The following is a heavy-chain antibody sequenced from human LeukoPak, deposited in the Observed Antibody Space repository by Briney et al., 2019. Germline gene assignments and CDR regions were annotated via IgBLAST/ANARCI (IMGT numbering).Heavy chain of an antibody. CDR2: IRYDGSNK. D-gene: IGHD3-3*01. V-gene: IGHV3-30*02. CDR3: AKDADYDFWSGYSDAFDI. Sequence: GGALRLSCAASGFTFSSYGMHWVRQAPGKGLEWVAFIRYDGSNKYYADSVKGRFTISRDNSKNTLYLQMNSLRAEDTAVYYCAKDADYDFWSGYSDAFDIWGQGTMVTVSS. J-gene: IGHJ3*02. CDR1: GFTFSSYG.